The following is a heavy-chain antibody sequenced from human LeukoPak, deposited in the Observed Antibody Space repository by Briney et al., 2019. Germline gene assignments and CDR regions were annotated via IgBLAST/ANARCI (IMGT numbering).Heavy chain of an antibody. Sequence: PSETLSLTCTVSGESISGFYWTWIRQPPGKGLEWIGYIYYSGSTNYNPSLKSRVTISVDTSKDQFSLKLSSVTAADTTVYYCAGAYCGGDCYSGRTFDIWGQGTMVTVSS. D-gene: IGHD2-21*02. J-gene: IGHJ3*02. CDR2: IYYSGST. CDR3: AGAYCGGDCYSGRTFDI. V-gene: IGHV4-59*12. CDR1: GESISGFY.